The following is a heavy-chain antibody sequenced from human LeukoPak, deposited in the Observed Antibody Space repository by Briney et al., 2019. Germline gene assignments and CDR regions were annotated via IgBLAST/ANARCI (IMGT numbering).Heavy chain of an antibody. V-gene: IGHV3-30*02. CDR3: AKDTYYYGSGSRSGWFDP. CDR1: GFTFSSYD. CDR2: IRYDGSNK. D-gene: IGHD3-10*01. J-gene: IGHJ5*02. Sequence: PGGSLRLSCAASGFTFSSYDMHWVRQAPGKGLEWVAFIRYDGSNKYYADSVKGRFTISRDNSKNTLYLQMNSLRAEDTAVYYCAKDTYYYGSGSRSGWFDPWGQGTLVTVSS.